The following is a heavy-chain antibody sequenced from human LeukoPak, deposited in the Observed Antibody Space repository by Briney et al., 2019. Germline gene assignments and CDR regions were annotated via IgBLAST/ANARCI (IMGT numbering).Heavy chain of an antibody. CDR3: ARERSGWYVDY. J-gene: IGHJ4*02. Sequence: ASVKLSCKASGYTFTSYGISWVRQAPGQGLEWMGWISAYNGNTNYAQKIQGRVTMTTDTSTSTAYMELRSLRSDDTAVYYCARERSGWYVDYWGQGTLVTVSS. V-gene: IGHV1-18*01. D-gene: IGHD6-19*01. CDR1: GYTFTSYG. CDR2: ISAYNGNT.